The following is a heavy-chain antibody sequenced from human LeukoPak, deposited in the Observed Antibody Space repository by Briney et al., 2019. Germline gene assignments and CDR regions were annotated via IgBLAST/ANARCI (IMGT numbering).Heavy chain of an antibody. D-gene: IGHD3-3*01. CDR1: GGSFSGYY. V-gene: IGHV4-34*01. CDR2: INHSGST. Sequence: SETLSLTCAVYGGSFSGYYWSWIRQPPGKGLEWIGEINHSGSTNYNPSLKSRVTISVDTSKNQFSLKLSSVTAADTAVYYCARSYDFWWGTYFDYWGQGTLVTVSS. J-gene: IGHJ4*02. CDR3: ARSYDFWWGTYFDY.